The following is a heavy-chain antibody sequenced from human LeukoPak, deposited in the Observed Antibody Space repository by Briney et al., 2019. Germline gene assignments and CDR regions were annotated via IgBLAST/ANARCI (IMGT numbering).Heavy chain of an antibody. J-gene: IGHJ4*02. CDR1: GFTFSSYW. V-gene: IGHV3-7*01. CDR3: ARDLSGGNCSSTSCRKRFDN. Sequence: PGGSLRLSCAASGFTFSSYWMSWVRQAPGKGLEWVANIKQDGSEKYYVDSVKGRFTISRDNAKNSLYLQVNSLRAEDTAVYYCARDLSGGNCSSTSCRKRFDNWGQGTLVTVSS. D-gene: IGHD2-2*01. CDR2: IKQDGSEK.